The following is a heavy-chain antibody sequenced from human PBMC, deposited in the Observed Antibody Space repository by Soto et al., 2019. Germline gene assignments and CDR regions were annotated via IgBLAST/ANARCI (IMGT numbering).Heavy chain of an antibody. D-gene: IGHD3-22*01. Sequence: QVQLVQSGAEVKKPGSSVKVSCKASGGTFSSYAISWVRQAPGQGLEWMGGIIPIFGTANYAQKFQGRVTITADESTSTAYMELSSLRSEDTAVYYCARGATDYYDSSCYYGTNWGQGTLVTVSS. CDR2: IIPIFGTA. V-gene: IGHV1-69*12. CDR1: GGTFSSYA. CDR3: ARGATDYYDSSCYYGTN. J-gene: IGHJ4*02.